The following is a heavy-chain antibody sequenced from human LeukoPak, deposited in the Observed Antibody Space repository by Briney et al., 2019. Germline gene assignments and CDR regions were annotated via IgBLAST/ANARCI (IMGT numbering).Heavy chain of an antibody. Sequence: SETLSLTCTVSGGSISNYCWSWIRQPPGKGLEWIGYICYSGTTNYNPSLKSRVTISVDTSKNQFSLKLSSVTAADTAVYYCARHGTTVTTDYYYGMDVWGQGTTVTVSS. J-gene: IGHJ6*02. V-gene: IGHV4-59*08. D-gene: IGHD4-11*01. CDR2: ICYSGTT. CDR1: GGSISNYC. CDR3: ARHGTTVTTDYYYGMDV.